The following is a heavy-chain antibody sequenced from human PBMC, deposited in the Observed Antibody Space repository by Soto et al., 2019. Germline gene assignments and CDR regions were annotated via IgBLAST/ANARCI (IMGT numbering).Heavy chain of an antibody. CDR1: GFTVSSNY. CDR2: IYSGGST. D-gene: IGHD6-19*01. J-gene: IGHJ6*02. Sequence: GALRLSCAASGFTVSSNYMSWVRQAPGKGLEWVSVIYSGGSTYYADSVKGRFTISRDNSKNTLYLQMNSLRAEDTAVYYCARDRASGPSSGWYRDYYYGMDVWGQGTTVTVSS. CDR3: ARDRASGPSSGWYRDYYYGMDV. V-gene: IGHV3-66*01.